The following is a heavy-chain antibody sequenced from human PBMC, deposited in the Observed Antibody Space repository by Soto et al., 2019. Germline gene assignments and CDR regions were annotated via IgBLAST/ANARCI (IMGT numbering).Heavy chain of an antibody. CDR2: ISAYNGNT. D-gene: IGHD3-22*01. CDR3: ARVLPYYYDSSGYLDY. Sequence: ASVKVSCKASGYTFTSYGISWVRQAPGQGLEWMGWISAYNGNTNYAQKLQGRVTMTTDTSTSTAYMELRSLRSDDTAVYYCARVLPYYYDSSGYLDYWGQGTLVTVSS. V-gene: IGHV1-18*01. CDR1: GYTFTSYG. J-gene: IGHJ4*02.